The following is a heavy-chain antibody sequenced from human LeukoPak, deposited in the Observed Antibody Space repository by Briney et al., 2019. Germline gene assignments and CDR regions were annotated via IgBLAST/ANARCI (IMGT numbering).Heavy chain of an antibody. D-gene: IGHD1-26*01. V-gene: IGHV4-39*07. CDR3: ARLRSWSPDYFDY. J-gene: IGHJ4*02. CDR1: GGSLSVSGYY. Sequence: SDTLSLTCTVSGGSLSVSGYYWGWIRQPPGKGLEWIGNIYYSGDTHYSPSLKNRVAILIDTSKSQVSLRLSSVTAADTAVYYCARLRSWSPDYFDYWGQGTLVTVSS. CDR2: IYYSGDT.